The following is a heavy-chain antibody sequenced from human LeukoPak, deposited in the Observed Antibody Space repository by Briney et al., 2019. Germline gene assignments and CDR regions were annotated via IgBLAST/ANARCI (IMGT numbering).Heavy chain of an antibody. Sequence: PGGSLRLSCGASGFTFSSYSMNWVRQAPGKGLEWVSSISSSSSYIYYADSVKGRFTISRDNAKNSLYLQMNSLRAEDTAVYYCARSGIVGAISAFDIWGQGTMVTVSS. CDR1: GFTFSSYS. CDR2: ISSSSSYI. J-gene: IGHJ3*02. V-gene: IGHV3-21*01. CDR3: ARSGIVGAISAFDI. D-gene: IGHD1-26*01.